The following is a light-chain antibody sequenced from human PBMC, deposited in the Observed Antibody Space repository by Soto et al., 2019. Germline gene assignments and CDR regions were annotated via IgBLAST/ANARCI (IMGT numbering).Light chain of an antibody. CDR1: QSVSSN. Sequence: EIVMTQSPATLSVSPGQRPTLSCRASQSVSSNLAWYQQKPGQAPRLLIYGASTRATGIPARFSGSGSGTEFTLTISSLQSKDFAVYYCQLEDTFGQGTKLEIK. CDR3: QLEDT. V-gene: IGKV3-15*01. CDR2: GAS. J-gene: IGKJ2*01.